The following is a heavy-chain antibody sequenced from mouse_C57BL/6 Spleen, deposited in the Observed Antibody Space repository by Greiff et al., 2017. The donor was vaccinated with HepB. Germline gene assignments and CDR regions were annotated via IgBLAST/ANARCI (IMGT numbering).Heavy chain of an antibody. D-gene: IGHD2-4*01. V-gene: IGHV1-62-2*01. Sequence: VQLQQSGAELVKPGASVKLSCKASGFNFTEYTIHWVKQRSGQGLEWIGWFYPGSGSTKYNEKFKDKATLTADKSSSTVYMELSRLTSEDTAVYLCARHDDNDYDGRRVFAYWGQGTLVTVSA. CDR1: GFNFTEYT. CDR2: FYPGSGST. CDR3: ARHDDNDYDGRRVFAY. J-gene: IGHJ3*01.